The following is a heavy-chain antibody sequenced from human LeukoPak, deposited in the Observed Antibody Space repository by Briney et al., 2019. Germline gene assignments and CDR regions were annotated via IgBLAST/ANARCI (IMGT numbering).Heavy chain of an antibody. CDR3: AKDTGCGEGRSTSCYIFDY. J-gene: IGHJ4*02. CDR2: IRYDGSNK. V-gene: IGHV3-30*02. CDR1: GFTFSSYG. D-gene: IGHD2-2*01. Sequence: QPGGSLRLSCAASGFTFSSYGMHWVRQAPGKGLEWVAFIRYDGSNKYYADSVKGRFTISRDNSKNTLYLQMNSLRAEDTAVYYCAKDTGCGEGRSTSCYIFDYWGQGTLVTVSS.